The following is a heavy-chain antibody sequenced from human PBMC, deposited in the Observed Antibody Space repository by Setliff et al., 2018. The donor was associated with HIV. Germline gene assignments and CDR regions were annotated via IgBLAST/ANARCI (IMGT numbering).Heavy chain of an antibody. CDR1: GDSISGHF. V-gene: IGHV4-59*11. D-gene: IGHD6-6*01. CDR2: AYYNGQD. CDR3: ARGILPPTRQGYYYMDV. J-gene: IGHJ6*03. Sequence: PSETLSLTCTVSGDSISGHFWNWIRQTPDKGLEWIGRAYYNGQDDHNPSLRSRLTMSVDTSKNQFSLTLTSVTAADTAIYYCARGILPPTRQGYYYMDVWGKGTTVTVSS.